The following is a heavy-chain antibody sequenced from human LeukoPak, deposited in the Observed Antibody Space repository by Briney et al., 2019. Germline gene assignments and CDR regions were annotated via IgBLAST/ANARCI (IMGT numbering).Heavy chain of an antibody. CDR2: FDPEDGET. V-gene: IGHV1-24*01. J-gene: IGHJ4*02. CDR3: ATVEGLVGATYYFDY. D-gene: IGHD1-26*01. Sequence: ASVTVSCTVSGYTLTELSMHWVRQAPGKGLEWMGGFDPEDGETIYAQKFQGRVTMTEDTSTDTAYMELSSLRSEDTAVYYCATVEGLVGATYYFDYWGQGTLVTVSS. CDR1: GYTLTELS.